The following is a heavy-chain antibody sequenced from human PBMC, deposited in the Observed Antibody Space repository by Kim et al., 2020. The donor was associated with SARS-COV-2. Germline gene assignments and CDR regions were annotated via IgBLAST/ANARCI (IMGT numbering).Heavy chain of an antibody. Sequence: SETLSLTCTVSGGSISSSSYYWGWIRQPPGKGLEWIGSIYYSGSTYYNPSLKSRVTISVDTSKNQFSLKLSSVTAADTAVYYCARESTMVRGVKERGYFDYWGQGTLVTVSS. CDR2: IYYSGST. V-gene: IGHV4-39*07. CDR1: GGSISSSSYY. CDR3: ARESTMVRGVKERGYFDY. D-gene: IGHD3-10*01. J-gene: IGHJ4*02.